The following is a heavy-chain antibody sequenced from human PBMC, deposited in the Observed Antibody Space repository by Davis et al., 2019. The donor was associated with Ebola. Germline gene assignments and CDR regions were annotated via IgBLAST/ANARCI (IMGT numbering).Heavy chain of an antibody. CDR1: AGSVSSANYY. CDR2: IYYSGST. J-gene: IGHJ5*02. Sequence: MPSETLSLTCSVSAGSVSSANYYWSWIRQPPGKGLEWIGYIYYSGSTNYNPSLKSRVTISVDTSKNQFSLKLSSVTAADTAFYYCARDRGSSWYNWFDPWGQGTLVTVSS. D-gene: IGHD6-13*01. CDR3: ARDRGSSWYNWFDP. V-gene: IGHV4-61*01.